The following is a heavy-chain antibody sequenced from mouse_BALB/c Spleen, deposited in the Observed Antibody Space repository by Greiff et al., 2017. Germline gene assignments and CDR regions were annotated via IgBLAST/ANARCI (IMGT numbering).Heavy chain of an antibody. V-gene: IGHV1S22*01. CDR1: GYTFTSYW. CDR2: IYPGSGST. CDR3: TRRDSLYYFDY. D-gene: IGHD1-2*01. Sequence: LQQPGSELVRPGASVKLSCKASGYTFTSYWMHWVKQRPGQGLEWIGNIYPGSGSTNYDEKFKSKATLTVDTSSSTAYMQLSSLTSEDSAVYYWTRRDSLYYFDYWGQGTTRTVSS. J-gene: IGHJ2*01.